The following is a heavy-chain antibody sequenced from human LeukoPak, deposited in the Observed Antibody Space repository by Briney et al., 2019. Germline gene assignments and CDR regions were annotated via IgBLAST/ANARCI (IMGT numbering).Heavy chain of an antibody. V-gene: IGHV3-7*03. CDR3: ARDRGVDTAMVNWFDP. CDR1: GFTFSNSW. J-gene: IGHJ5*02. CDR2: IKQDGGEK. D-gene: IGHD5-18*01. Sequence: PGGSLRLSCVASGFTFSNSWMSWVRQAPGKGLEWVANIKQDGGEKYYVGSVKGRFTISRDNAKNSLYLQMNSLRAEDTALYYCARDRGVDTAMVNWFDPWGQGTLVTVSS.